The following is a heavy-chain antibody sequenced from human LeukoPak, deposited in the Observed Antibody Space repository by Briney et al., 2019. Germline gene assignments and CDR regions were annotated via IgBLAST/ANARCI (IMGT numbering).Heavy chain of an antibody. CDR3: ARENPSGYYNRPIDY. Sequence: SQTLSLTCAVSGGSINSGGYSWTWIRQPPGKGLEWIVYIYHSGSTYYNPSLKSRVTMSVDTSKNQFSLKLSSVTAADTAIYYCARENPSGYYNRPIDYWGQGTLVTVSS. J-gene: IGHJ4*02. CDR1: GGSINSGGYS. D-gene: IGHD3-22*01. CDR2: IYHSGST. V-gene: IGHV4-30-2*01.